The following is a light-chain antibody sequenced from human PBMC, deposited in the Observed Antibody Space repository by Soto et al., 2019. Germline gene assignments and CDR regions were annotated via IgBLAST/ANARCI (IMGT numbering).Light chain of an antibody. CDR2: RAS. Sequence: EIVMTQSPATLSVSPGERATLSCRASQSVSTNLAWYQQKPGQAPRLLIYRASTRATGIPARFSGGGSGTELTLTISSLQSEDFAVYICQQYNNWPPRWTFGQGTKVEIK. J-gene: IGKJ1*01. CDR1: QSVSTN. CDR3: QQYNNWPPRWT. V-gene: IGKV3-15*01.